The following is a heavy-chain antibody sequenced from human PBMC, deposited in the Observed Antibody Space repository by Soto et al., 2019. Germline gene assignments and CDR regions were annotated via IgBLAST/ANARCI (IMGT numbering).Heavy chain of an antibody. CDR2: VTANGGST. J-gene: IGHJ6*02. CDR3: ASLGVGDWANYYYYYGMDV. Sequence: EVQLLESGGGFVQPGGSLRLSCAATGFTFSVYAMTWVRQAPGKGLEWVSAVTANGGSTYSADYVKGRFTNSRDNSKNTLSLQMNSLRAEDTAVYYCASLGVGDWANYYYYYGMDVWGQGTTVTVSS. V-gene: IGHV3-23*01. CDR1: GFTFSVYA. D-gene: IGHD2-21*02.